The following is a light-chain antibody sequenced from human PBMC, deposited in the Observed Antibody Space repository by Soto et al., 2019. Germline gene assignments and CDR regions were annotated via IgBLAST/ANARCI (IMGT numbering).Light chain of an antibody. CDR2: GAS. CDR1: QSVSNN. Sequence: EIVMTQSPATLSVSPGERATLSCRASQSVSNNLAWYQQKAGQAPRLLIYGASTRATGIPARFSGSGSGTELPLTISSLQSEDFAVYYCQQYNNWPPWTFGQGTKVEIK. V-gene: IGKV3-15*01. CDR3: QQYNNWPPWT. J-gene: IGKJ1*01.